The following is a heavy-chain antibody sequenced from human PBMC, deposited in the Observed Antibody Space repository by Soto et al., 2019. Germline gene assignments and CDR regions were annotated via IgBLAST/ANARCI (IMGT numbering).Heavy chain of an antibody. V-gene: IGHV5-51*03. CDR1: GYNFPSYW. Sequence: EVQLVQSGAELTKPGEPLKISCKGSGYNFPSYWIAWVRQVPGKGLEWMGVINPDDSDTKYSPSFQGQVTISADKAISTDYMYWSSLEASDTAKYYCAGILTYTSGRTLYMDFWGEGTTVIVS. J-gene: IGHJ6*03. D-gene: IGHD3-22*01. CDR3: AGILTYTSGRTLYMDF. CDR2: INPDDSDT.